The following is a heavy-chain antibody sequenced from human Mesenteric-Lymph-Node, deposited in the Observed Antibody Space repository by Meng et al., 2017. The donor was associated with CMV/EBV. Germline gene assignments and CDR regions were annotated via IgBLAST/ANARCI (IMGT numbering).Heavy chain of an antibody. J-gene: IGHJ4*02. CDR1: GFPFSNYV. CDR3: AKDLEGSRYYGWLLPLDS. D-gene: IGHD3-9*01. Sequence: GGSLRLSCAASGFPFSNYVMSWVRQAPGKGLEWVSGIGASGDKTYYADSAKGRFTISRDNSENTLRLQMSSLRAEDSAVYYCAKDLEGSRYYGWLLPLDSWGQGILVTVSS. CDR2: IGASGDKT. V-gene: IGHV3-23*01.